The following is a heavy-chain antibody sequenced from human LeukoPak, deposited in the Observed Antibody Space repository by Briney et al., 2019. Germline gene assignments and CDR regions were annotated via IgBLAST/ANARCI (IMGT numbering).Heavy chain of an antibody. CDR2: ISSSGSTI. CDR3: AELGITMIGGV. D-gene: IGHD3-10*02. J-gene: IGHJ6*04. Sequence: GGSLRLSCAASGFTFSSYEMNWVRQAPGKGLEWVSYISSSGSTIYYADSVKDRFTISRDNAKNSLYLQMNSLRAEDTAVYYCAELGITMIGGVWGKGTTVTIPS. CDR1: GFTFSSYE. V-gene: IGHV3-48*03.